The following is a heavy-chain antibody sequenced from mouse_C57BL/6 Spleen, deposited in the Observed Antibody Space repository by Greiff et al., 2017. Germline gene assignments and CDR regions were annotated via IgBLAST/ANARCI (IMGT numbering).Heavy chain of an antibody. CDR1: GFTFSSYG. V-gene: IGHV5-6*02. Sequence: DVMLVESGGDLVKPGGSLKLSCAASGFTFSSYGMSWVRQTPDKRLEWVATISSGGSYTYYPGSVKGRFTISRDNAKNTLYLQMSSLKSEDTAMYYCARQGYYGSSCFDYWCQGTTLTVSS. CDR2: ISSGGSYT. D-gene: IGHD1-1*01. J-gene: IGHJ2*01. CDR3: ARQGYYGSSCFDY.